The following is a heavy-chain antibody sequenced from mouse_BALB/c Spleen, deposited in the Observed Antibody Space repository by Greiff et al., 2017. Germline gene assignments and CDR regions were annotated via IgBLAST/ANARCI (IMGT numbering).Heavy chain of an antibody. CDR1: GFSLTGYG. Sequence: VQLKESGPGLVAPSQSLSITCTVSGFSLTGYGVNWVRQPPGKGLEWLGMIWGDGSTDYNSALKSRLSISKDNSKSQVFLKMSSLQTDDTAMYYCAKHRDYGSSHWYFDVWGAGTTVTVSS. J-gene: IGHJ1*01. CDR2: IWGDGST. D-gene: IGHD1-1*01. V-gene: IGHV2-6-7*01. CDR3: AKHRDYGSSHWYFDV.